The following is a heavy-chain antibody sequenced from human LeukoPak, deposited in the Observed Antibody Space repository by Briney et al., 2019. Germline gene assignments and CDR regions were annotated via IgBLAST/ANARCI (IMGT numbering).Heavy chain of an antibody. J-gene: IGHJ4*02. Sequence: PPETLSLTCTVSGGSISNYYWSWIRQPPGKGLEWIGYIYHSGSTNYNPSLKSRVTISVDTSKTQFSLKLSSVTAADTAVYYCARRPAAVDYFDYWGQGTLVTVSS. CDR2: IYHSGST. D-gene: IGHD6-13*01. CDR1: GGSISNYY. V-gene: IGHV4-59*12. CDR3: ARRPAAVDYFDY.